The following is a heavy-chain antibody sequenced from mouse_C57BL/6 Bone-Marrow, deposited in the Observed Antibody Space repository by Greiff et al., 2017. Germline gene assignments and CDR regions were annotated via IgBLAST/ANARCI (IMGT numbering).Heavy chain of an antibody. CDR1: GFTFSSYG. Sequence: EVKVVESGGDLVKPGGSLKLSCAASGFTFSSYGMSWVRQTPDKRLEWVATISSGGSYTYYPDSVKGRFIISRDYAKNTLYLQMSSRKSEDTAMYCCERQFSYDNYGYFDYWGQGTTLTVSS. CDR3: ERQFSYDNYGYFDY. D-gene: IGHD2-1*01. CDR2: ISSGGSYT. J-gene: IGHJ2*01. V-gene: IGHV5-6*01.